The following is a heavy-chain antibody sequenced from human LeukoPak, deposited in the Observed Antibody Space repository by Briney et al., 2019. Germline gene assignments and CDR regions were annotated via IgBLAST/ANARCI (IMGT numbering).Heavy chain of an antibody. CDR1: GFTFSSYS. CDR2: ISSSSSYI. Sequence: GESLKISCAASGFTFSSYSINWVRQAPGKGLEWVSSISSSSSYIYYADSVKGRFTISRDNAKNSLYLQMNSLRAEDTAVYYCARGSYCSGGSCFDYWGQGTLVALSS. D-gene: IGHD2-15*01. V-gene: IGHV3-21*01. J-gene: IGHJ4*02. CDR3: ARGSYCSGGSCFDY.